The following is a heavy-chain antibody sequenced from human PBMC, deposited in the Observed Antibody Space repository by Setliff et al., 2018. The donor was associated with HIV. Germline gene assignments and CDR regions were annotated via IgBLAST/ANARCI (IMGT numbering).Heavy chain of an antibody. D-gene: IGHD3-22*01. V-gene: IGHV3-48*04. CDR2: NDLDSRAI. J-gene: IGHJ3*02. CDR3: ARVRILDYYDSSGSDAFDI. Sequence: GGSLRLSCAASGFTFSSFAMNWVRQAPGEGLEWIAYNDLDSRAIYYSGSVRGRFTISRDSAKNSLYLQMNSLRAEDTAVYYCARVRILDYYDSSGSDAFDIWGQGTMVTVSS. CDR1: GFTFSSFA.